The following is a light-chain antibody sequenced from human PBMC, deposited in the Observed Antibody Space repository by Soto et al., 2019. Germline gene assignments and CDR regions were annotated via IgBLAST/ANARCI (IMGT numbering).Light chain of an antibody. J-gene: IGLJ1*01. V-gene: IGLV2-14*01. CDR1: SSDVGGYNY. CDR2: EVS. CDR3: SSYTSSSIDYV. Sequence: QSVLTQPASVSGSPGQSITISCTGTSSDVGGYNYVSWYQQHPGKAPKLMIYEVSNRPSGVSNRFSGSKSGNTASLTISGLQAEDDAAYYCSSYTSSSIDYVFGTGTKVTVL.